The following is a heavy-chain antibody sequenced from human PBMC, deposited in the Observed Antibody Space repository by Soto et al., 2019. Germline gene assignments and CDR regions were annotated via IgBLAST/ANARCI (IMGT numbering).Heavy chain of an antibody. CDR1: GFTFSSYA. J-gene: IGHJ4*02. Sequence: GGSLRLSCAASGFTFSSYAMSWVRQAPGKWLEWVSAISGSGGGTYYADSVKGRFTISRDNSKNTLYLQMNSLRAEDTAVYYCAKDIVVVPAVTTSYDYWGQGXLVTVSS. V-gene: IGHV3-23*01. D-gene: IGHD2-2*01. CDR2: ISGSGGGT. CDR3: AKDIVVVPAVTTSYDY.